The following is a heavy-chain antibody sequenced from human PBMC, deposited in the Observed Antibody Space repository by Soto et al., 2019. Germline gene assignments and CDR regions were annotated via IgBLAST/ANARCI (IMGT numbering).Heavy chain of an antibody. Sequence: ASVNVSCKTSGYSFTSYDINCVGQAAGQGLEWMGWMNPNSGNTGYAQKFQGRVTMTRNTSISTAYMELSSLRSEDTAVYYCARVVTAAYLYGMEVWGQGTTDIGSS. J-gene: IGHJ6*02. CDR1: GYSFTSYD. CDR2: MNPNSGNT. V-gene: IGHV1-8*01. CDR3: ARVVTAAYLYGMEV. D-gene: IGHD6-13*01.